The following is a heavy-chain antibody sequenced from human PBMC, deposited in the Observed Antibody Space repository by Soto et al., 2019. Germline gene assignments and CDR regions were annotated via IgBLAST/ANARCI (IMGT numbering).Heavy chain of an antibody. D-gene: IGHD3-16*02. J-gene: IGHJ6*03. CDR1: GFTFSSYW. V-gene: IGHV3-7*01. CDR2: IKQDGSEK. Sequence: EVQLVESGGGLVQPGGSLRLSCAASGFTFSSYWMSWVRQAPGKGLEWVANIKQDGSEKYYVDSVKGRFTISRDNAKNSLYLQMNSLRAEDTAVYYCARDLSLSQYYDYYMDVWGKGTTVTVSS. CDR3: ARDLSLSQYYDYYMDV.